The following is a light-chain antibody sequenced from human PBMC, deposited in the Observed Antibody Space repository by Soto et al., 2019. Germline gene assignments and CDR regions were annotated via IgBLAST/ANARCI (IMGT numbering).Light chain of an antibody. CDR3: SSYAATVYV. J-gene: IGLJ1*01. CDR2: EVS. CDR1: SSDVGSYNF. Sequence: QTVLTQPPSASGTPGQSVTISCTGTSSDVGSYNFVSWFQQHPGKVPKLIMYEVSKRPTGVPDRFSGSKPGNTASLTVSGLQADDEADYYCSSYAATVYVFGTGTKVTVL. V-gene: IGLV2-8*01.